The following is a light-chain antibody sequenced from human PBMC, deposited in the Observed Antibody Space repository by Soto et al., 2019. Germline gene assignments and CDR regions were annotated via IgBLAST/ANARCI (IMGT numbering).Light chain of an antibody. J-gene: IGLJ1*01. CDR1: SSDVGGYNY. CDR3: SSYTSSSSYV. Sequence: QSALTQPASVSGSPGQSITISCTGTSSDVGGYNYVSWYQQHPGKAPKLMIYDVSNRPSGVSNRFSGSKSGNTASLTISGLQAEDEADYYSSSYTSSSSYVFGTGT. V-gene: IGLV2-14*01. CDR2: DVS.